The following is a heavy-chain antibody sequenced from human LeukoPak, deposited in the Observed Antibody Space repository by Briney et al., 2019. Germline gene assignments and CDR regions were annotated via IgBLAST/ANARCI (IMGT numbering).Heavy chain of an antibody. CDR2: ISAYNGNT. V-gene: IGHV1-18*01. J-gene: IGHJ5*02. CDR1: GYTFTSYG. Sequence: GASVKVSCKASGYTFTSYGISWVRQAPGQGLEWMGWISAYNGNTNYAQKLQGRVTMTTDTSTSTAYMELRSLRSDDTAVYYCAREDSSSWSHSNWFDPWGQGTLVTVSS. D-gene: IGHD6-13*01. CDR3: AREDSSSWSHSNWFDP.